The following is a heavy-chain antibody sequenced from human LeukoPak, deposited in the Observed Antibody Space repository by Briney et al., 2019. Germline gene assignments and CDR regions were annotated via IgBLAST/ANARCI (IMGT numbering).Heavy chain of an antibody. J-gene: IGHJ6*02. V-gene: IGHV4-30-4*01. CDR3: ARDLGGLRYCSGGSCYSVFNGMDV. CDR1: GGSISSGDYY. CDR2: IYYSGST. Sequence: SQTLPLTCTVSGGSISSGDYYWSWIRQPPGKGLEWIGYIYYSGSTYYNPSLKSRVTISVDTSKNQFSLKLSSVTAADTAVYYCARDLGGLRYCSGGSCYSVFNGMDVWGQGTTVTVSS. D-gene: IGHD2-15*01.